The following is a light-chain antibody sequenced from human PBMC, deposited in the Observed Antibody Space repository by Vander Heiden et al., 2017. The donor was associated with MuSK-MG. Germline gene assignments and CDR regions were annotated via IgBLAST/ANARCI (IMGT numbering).Light chain of an antibody. CDR3: QQSNSFLPIT. Sequence: DIQMTQSPSFVSASVGDRVIITCRASQGIDTWLAWYQQKPGTAPKLLIYGASILQSGVPSRFSGSGYGKTFSLTINSRQPEDFASYHCQQSNSFLPITFGRGTKVDIK. CDR2: GAS. V-gene: IGKV1-12*01. J-gene: IGKJ4*01. CDR1: QGIDTW.